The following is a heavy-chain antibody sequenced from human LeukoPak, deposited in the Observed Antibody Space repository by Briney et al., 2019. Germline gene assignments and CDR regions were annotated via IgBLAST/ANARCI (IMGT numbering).Heavy chain of an antibody. CDR2: ISAYNGNT. CDR3: ARDLARIIPAATTFDY. CDR1: GYTFTSYG. Sequence: ASVKVSCKASGYTFTSYGISWVRQAPGQGLEWMGWISAYNGNTNYTQKLQGRVTMTTDTSTSTAYTELRSLRSDDTAVYYCARDLARIIPAATTFDYWGQGTLVTVSS. V-gene: IGHV1-18*01. J-gene: IGHJ4*02. D-gene: IGHD2-2*01.